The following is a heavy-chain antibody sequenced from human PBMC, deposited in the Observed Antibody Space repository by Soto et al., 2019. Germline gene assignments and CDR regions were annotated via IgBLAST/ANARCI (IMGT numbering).Heavy chain of an antibody. D-gene: IGHD5-18*01. CDR1: GFTFSSYA. Sequence: HPGGSLRLSCAASGFTFSSYAMHWVRQAPGKGLEWVAVISYDGSNKYYADSVKGRFTISRDNSKNTLYLQMNSLRAEDTAVYYCARVDVDTAMEIYPYYYGMDVWGQGTTVTVSS. CDR2: ISYDGSNK. CDR3: ARVDVDTAMEIYPYYYGMDV. V-gene: IGHV3-30-3*01. J-gene: IGHJ6*02.